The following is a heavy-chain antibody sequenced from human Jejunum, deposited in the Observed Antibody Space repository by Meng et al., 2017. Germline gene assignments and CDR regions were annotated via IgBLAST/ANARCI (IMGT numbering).Heavy chain of an antibody. CDR1: GCTFSTYA. D-gene: IGHD3-10*01. CDR2: VSNDGSVE. CDR3: AREKSRFGELEL. J-gene: IGHJ4*02. Sequence: GGSLRLSCVASGCTFSTYAMHWVRQAPGKGLEWMAVVSNDGSVEYYAESVKGRFTISRDNPKNTLNLQIDSLRAEDTAVYYCAREKSRFGELELWGQGTLVTVSS. V-gene: IGHV3-30*04.